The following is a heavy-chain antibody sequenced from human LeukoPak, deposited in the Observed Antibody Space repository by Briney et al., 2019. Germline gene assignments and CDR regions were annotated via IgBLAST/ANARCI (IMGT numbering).Heavy chain of an antibody. D-gene: IGHD3-10*01. CDR2: INPNSGGT. CDR3: ARAYGSGSSYHPDY. CDR1: GYTFTAYY. V-gene: IGHV1-2*02. Sequence: ASVKVSCKASGYTFTAYYMHWVRQAPGQGLEWMGWINPNSGGTNSSQKFQDRVTLTRDTSISTAYMELGSLRSDDTAIYYCARAYGSGSSYHPDYWGQGTLATVSS. J-gene: IGHJ4*02.